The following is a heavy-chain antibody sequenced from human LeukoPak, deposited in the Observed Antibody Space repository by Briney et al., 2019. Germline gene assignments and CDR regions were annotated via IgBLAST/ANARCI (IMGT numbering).Heavy chain of an antibody. CDR3: ATEPYLYYYDSSGYLDY. V-gene: IGHV3-74*01. D-gene: IGHD3-22*01. Sequence: GGSLRLSCAASGFTFTNYAMNWVRQAPGKGLVWVSRINSDGSSTSYADSVKGRFTISRDNAKNTLYLQMNSLRAEDTAVYYCATEPYLYYYDSSGYLDYWGQGTLVTVSS. CDR1: GFTFTNYA. J-gene: IGHJ4*02. CDR2: INSDGSST.